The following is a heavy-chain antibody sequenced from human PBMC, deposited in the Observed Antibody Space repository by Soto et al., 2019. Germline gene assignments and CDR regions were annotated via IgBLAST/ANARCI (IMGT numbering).Heavy chain of an antibody. CDR1: EFTFSTHG. D-gene: IGHD3-10*01. V-gene: IGHV3-33*01. Sequence: QVQLVESGGGVVQPGRSLRLSCAASEFTFSTHGMHWVRQAPGKWLQWVGVIWSDGSNEVYADSVKGRFIISRDNSKNILYLKMKSLRAEDTAVYYCARERTFGDNKHNYMDVWGTGITVTVSS. CDR3: ARERTFGDNKHNYMDV. J-gene: IGHJ6*03. CDR2: IWSDGSNE.